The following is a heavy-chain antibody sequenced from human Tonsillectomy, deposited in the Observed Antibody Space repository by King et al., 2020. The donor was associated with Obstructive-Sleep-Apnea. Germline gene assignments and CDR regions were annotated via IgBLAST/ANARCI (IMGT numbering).Heavy chain of an antibody. V-gene: IGHV2-70*11. Sequence: VTLKESGPALVKPTQTLTLTCTFSGFSLSTSGMCVSWIRQPPGKALEWLARIDWDDDKYYSTSLKTRLTISKDTSKNQVVLTMTNMDPVDTATYYCARILAAAGNYDYWGQGTLVTVSS. D-gene: IGHD6-13*01. CDR2: IDWDDDK. CDR1: GFSLSTSGMC. J-gene: IGHJ4*02. CDR3: ARILAAAGNYDY.